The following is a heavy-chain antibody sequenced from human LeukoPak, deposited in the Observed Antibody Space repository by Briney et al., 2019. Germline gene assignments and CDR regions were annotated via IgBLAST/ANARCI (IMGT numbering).Heavy chain of an antibody. J-gene: IGHJ5*02. CDR1: GFTFDDYG. D-gene: IGHD3-3*01. Sequence: GGSLRLSCAASGFTFDDYGMSWVRQAPGKGLEWVSGINWDGGSTGYADSVKGRFTISRDNAKNSLYLQMNSLRAEDTALYHCARGTYDFRGQFDPWGQGTLVTVSS. V-gene: IGHV3-20*01. CDR3: ARGTYDFRGQFDP. CDR2: INWDGGST.